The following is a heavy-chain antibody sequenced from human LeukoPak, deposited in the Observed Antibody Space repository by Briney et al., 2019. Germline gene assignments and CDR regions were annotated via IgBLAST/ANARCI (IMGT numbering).Heavy chain of an antibody. CDR3: ARLEMAASGAFDV. J-gene: IGHJ3*01. CDR2: ISHDGSNQ. Sequence: GGSLRLSCAASGFTFSTYAMQWVRQAPGKGLEWVAVISHDGSNQYYEDSMKGRFTISRDNSKNTLYLQMNSLRAEDTAVYSCARLEMAASGAFDVWGQGTLVTVSS. D-gene: IGHD6-19*01. CDR1: GFTFSTYA. V-gene: IGHV3-30-3*01.